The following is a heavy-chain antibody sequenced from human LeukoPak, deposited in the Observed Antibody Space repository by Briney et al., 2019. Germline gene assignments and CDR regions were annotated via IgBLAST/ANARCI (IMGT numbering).Heavy chain of an antibody. D-gene: IGHD3-10*01. CDR2: MNPKSGDT. V-gene: IGHV1-8*03. CDR3: ARDGWGSMSSWFDP. J-gene: IGHJ5*02. Sequence: ASVKVSCKASGYSFTNYDINWLRQATGQGLEWMGWMNPKSGDTGYSQKFQSRVFITRDTSINTAYMELSGLGCDDTAVYYWARDGWGSMSSWFDPWGQGTLVIVS. CDR1: GYSFTNYD.